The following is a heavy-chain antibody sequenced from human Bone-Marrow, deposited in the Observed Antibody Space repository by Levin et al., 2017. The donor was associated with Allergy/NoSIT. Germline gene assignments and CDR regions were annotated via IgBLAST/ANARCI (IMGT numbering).Heavy chain of an antibody. J-gene: IGHJ6*04. CDR2: INAETGNT. D-gene: IGHD1-7*01. Sequence: GASVKVSCKASGHTFTSYAIHWVRQAPGQRLEWMGGINAETGNTEYSQNFQGRVIITRDTSASAAYMELSSLRSEDTAVYYCAREGIGPDYNWNYQYFYFYGMDVWGKGTTVTVSS. CDR3: AREGIGPDYNWNYQYFYFYGMDV. V-gene: IGHV1-3*01. CDR1: GHTFTSYA.